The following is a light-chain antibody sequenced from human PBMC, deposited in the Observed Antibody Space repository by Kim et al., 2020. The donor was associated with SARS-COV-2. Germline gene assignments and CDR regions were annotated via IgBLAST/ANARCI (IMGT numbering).Light chain of an antibody. CDR2: TTS. CDR3: QQSFSPPRT. J-gene: IGKJ4*01. Sequence: GDRVTLTYRTSRVVNNYLNWYQQKPGKAPTLLISTTSHLQKGVPSRFSGSGSETEFTLTISGLQPEDFATYYCQQSFSPPRTFGGGTRVEIK. V-gene: IGKV1-39*01. CDR1: RVVNNY.